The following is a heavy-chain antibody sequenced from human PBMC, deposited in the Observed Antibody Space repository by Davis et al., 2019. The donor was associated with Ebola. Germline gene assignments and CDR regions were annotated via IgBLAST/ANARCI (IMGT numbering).Heavy chain of an antibody. Sequence: PGGSLRLSCAASGFTSSSYGMHWAPQAPGKGLEWVALIWYDGSNKYYADSVKGRFNISRDNSKNTLYLQMNSLRAEDTAVYYCARVQGYSSSYSDYWGQGTLVTVSS. D-gene: IGHD6-6*01. CDR3: ARVQGYSSSYSDY. J-gene: IGHJ4*02. CDR2: IWYDGSNK. V-gene: IGHV3-33*01. CDR1: GFTSSSYG.